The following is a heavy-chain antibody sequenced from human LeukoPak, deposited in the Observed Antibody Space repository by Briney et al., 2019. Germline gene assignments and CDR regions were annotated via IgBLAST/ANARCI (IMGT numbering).Heavy chain of an antibody. V-gene: IGHV3-66*01. CDR2: LYSGGST. D-gene: IGHD2-21*01. CDR1: GFTVSSNY. Sequence: GGSLRLSCAASGFTVSSNYMSWVRQAPGKGLEWVSVLYSGGSTYYADSVKGRFTISRDNSKNTLYLQMKSLRAEDTAVYYCARDSLYSAYYYGMDVWGQGTTVTVSS. CDR3: ARDSLYSAYYYGMDV. J-gene: IGHJ6*02.